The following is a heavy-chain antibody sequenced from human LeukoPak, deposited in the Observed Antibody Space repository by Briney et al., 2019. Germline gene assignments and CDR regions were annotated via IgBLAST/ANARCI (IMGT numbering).Heavy chain of an antibody. Sequence: SETLSLTCTVSGGSISSYYWSWIRQPPGKGLEWIGYIFYSGSTNYNPSLKSRVTISVDTSKNQFSLKLSSVTAADTAVYYCARSIPNKNGYSYGFFDYWGQGTLVTVSS. V-gene: IGHV4-59*01. J-gene: IGHJ4*02. CDR3: ARSIPNKNGYSYGFFDY. D-gene: IGHD5-18*01. CDR2: IFYSGST. CDR1: GGSISSYY.